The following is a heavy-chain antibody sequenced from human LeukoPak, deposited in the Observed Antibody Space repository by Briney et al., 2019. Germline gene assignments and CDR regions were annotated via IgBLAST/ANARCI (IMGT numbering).Heavy chain of an antibody. CDR1: GLTVSSNY. J-gene: IGHJ4*02. V-gene: IGHV3-66*02. D-gene: IGHD3-3*01. CDR3: AREGLGYDFDY. Sequence: GGSLRLSCAASGLTVSSNYMSWVRQAPGKGLEWVSVLYVGANTYYADSVKGRFTISRDNSKNMLYLQMNSLRTEDTAVYYCAREGLGYDFDYWGQGTLVTVSS. CDR2: LYVGANT.